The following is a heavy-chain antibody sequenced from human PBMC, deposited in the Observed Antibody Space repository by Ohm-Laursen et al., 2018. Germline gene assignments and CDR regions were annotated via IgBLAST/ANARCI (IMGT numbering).Heavy chain of an antibody. V-gene: IGHV1-2*02. CDR1: GYTFTSYY. D-gene: IGHD1-26*01. J-gene: IGHJ6*02. Sequence: ASVKVSCKASGYTFTSYYMHWVRQAPGQGLEWMGWINPNSGGTNFAQNFQGRVTMTRDTSLTTAYMEVSRLRSDDTAVYYCAKVTGTCYLGDAMDVWGQGTTVTVSS. CDR2: INPNSGGT. CDR3: AKVTGTCYLGDAMDV.